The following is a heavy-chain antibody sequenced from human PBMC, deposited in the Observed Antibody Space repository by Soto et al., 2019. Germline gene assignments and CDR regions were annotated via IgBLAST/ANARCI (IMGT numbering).Heavy chain of an antibody. V-gene: IGHV1-2*02. CDR1: GYTFTAYY. CDR3: ARGLHLWFPYLDY. Sequence: ASVKVSCKASGYTFTAYYLHWVRHAPGQGLAWLGWINPNNGDTNYAQKCQGGVTMTWEPSTRTAYMELSRLKSDDTAVLYCARGLHLWFPYLDYWGEGTTVTVA. CDR2: INPNNGDT. J-gene: IGHJ4*02. D-gene: IGHD5-18*01.